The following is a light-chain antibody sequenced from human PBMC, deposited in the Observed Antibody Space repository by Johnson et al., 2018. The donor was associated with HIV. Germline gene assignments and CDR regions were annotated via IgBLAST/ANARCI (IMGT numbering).Light chain of an antibody. CDR1: NSNIGNNF. J-gene: IGLJ1*01. CDR2: ENN. Sequence: QSVLTQPPSVSAAPGQKVTISCSGTNSNIGNNFVSWYQQFPGTAPRLLIYENNKRPSGIADRFSGSKSGTSATLGITGLQTGDEADYYCGTWDSSRSAHYVFGTVTKVTVL. V-gene: IGLV1-51*02. CDR3: GTWDSSRSAHYV.